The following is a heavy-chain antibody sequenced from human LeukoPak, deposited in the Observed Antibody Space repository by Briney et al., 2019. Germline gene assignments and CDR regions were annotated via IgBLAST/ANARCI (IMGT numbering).Heavy chain of an antibody. J-gene: IGHJ4*02. CDR1: GFTFSDYY. CDR2: ISSSGSTI. CDR3: ARDPVLRYFDWLSPTTDY. Sequence: GGSLRLSCVASGFTFSDYYMSWIRQAPGKGLEWVSYISSSGSTIYYADSVKGRFTISRDNAKNSLYLQMNSLRAEDTAVYYCARDPVLRYFDWLSPTTDYWGQGTLVTVSS. D-gene: IGHD3-9*01. V-gene: IGHV3-11*01.